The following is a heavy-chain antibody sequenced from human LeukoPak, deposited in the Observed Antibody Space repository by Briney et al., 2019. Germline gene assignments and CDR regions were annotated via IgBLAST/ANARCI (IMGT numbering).Heavy chain of an antibody. Sequence: GGSLRLSCAASGFSFRDYWMSWVRQAPGKGLEWVADMSPDGSDKTYVDSVEGRLTISRDNAKQSLYLQMDSLTAEDTAVYYCVTSWCRQQRDYWGQGTLVTVSS. D-gene: IGHD2-8*01. CDR2: MSPDGSDK. V-gene: IGHV3-7*01. CDR1: GFSFRDYW. CDR3: VTSWCRQQRDY. J-gene: IGHJ4*02.